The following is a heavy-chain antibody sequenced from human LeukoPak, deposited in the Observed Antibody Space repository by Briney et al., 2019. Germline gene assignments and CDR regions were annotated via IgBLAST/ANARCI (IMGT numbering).Heavy chain of an antibody. Sequence: PGRFLRLSCAASGFTFSSYAMHWVRQAPGKGLEWVAVISYDGSNKYYADSVKGRFTISRDNSKNTLYLQMNSLRAEDTAVYYCAREGRDIVDLGLNWFDPWGQGTLVTVSS. D-gene: IGHD5-12*01. CDR1: GFTFSSYA. V-gene: IGHV3-30-3*01. J-gene: IGHJ5*02. CDR2: ISYDGSNK. CDR3: AREGRDIVDLGLNWFDP.